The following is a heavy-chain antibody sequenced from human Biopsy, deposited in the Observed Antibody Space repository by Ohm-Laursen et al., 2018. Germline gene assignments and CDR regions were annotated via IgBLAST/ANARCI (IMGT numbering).Heavy chain of an antibody. Sequence: SLRLSCAAPGFTFSSYAMNWVRQAPGKGLEWVSTISGNSDIIYDTDSVKGRFTISRDNSKNTLYLQMNSLRADDTAVYYCALAAAQTVTHFDYWGQGTLVTVSS. CDR1: GFTFSSYA. V-gene: IGHV3-23*01. J-gene: IGHJ4*02. CDR2: ISGNSDII. CDR3: ALAAAQTVTHFDY. D-gene: IGHD4-17*01.